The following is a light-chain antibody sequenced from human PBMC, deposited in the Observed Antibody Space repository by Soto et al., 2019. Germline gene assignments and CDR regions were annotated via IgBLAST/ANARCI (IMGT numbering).Light chain of an antibody. V-gene: IGKV2-30*01. CDR1: QSPVTTDGNTY. Sequence: VMTQSPLSLPVTLGQPASISCRSTQSPVTTDGNTYLNWFQQRPGQSPRRLIYKVSIRDSGVPDRFSGSGSGTDFTLKISRVEVEDVGVYFCMQGTDWPYTFGQGTKLEI. CDR3: MQGTDWPYT. J-gene: IGKJ2*01. CDR2: KVS.